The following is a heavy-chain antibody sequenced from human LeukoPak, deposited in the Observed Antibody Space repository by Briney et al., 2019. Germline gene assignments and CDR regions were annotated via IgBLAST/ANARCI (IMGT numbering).Heavy chain of an antibody. J-gene: IGHJ4*02. CDR2: ISAYNGNT. CDR1: GYTFTGYY. CDR3: AISTTVTTPFDY. V-gene: IGHV1-18*04. D-gene: IGHD4-17*01. Sequence: ASVKVSCKASGYTFTGYYMHWVRQAPGQGLEWMGWISAYNGNTNYAQKLQGRVTMTTDTSTSTAYMELRSLRSDDTAVYYCAISTTVTTPFDYWGQGTLVTVSS.